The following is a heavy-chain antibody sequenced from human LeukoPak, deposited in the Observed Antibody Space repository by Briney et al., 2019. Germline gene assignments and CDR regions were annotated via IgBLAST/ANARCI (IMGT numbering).Heavy chain of an antibody. J-gene: IGHJ5*02. D-gene: IGHD6-13*01. CDR1: GGSISSSSYY. V-gene: IGHV4-39*07. CDR2: IYYSGST. Sequence: PSETLSLTCIVSGGSISSSSYYWGWIRQPPGEGLEWIGSIYYSGSTYYNPSLKSRVTISVDTSKNQFSLKLSSVTAADTAVYYCARKRYSSSWYPNWFDPWGQGTLVTVSS. CDR3: ARKRYSSSWYPNWFDP.